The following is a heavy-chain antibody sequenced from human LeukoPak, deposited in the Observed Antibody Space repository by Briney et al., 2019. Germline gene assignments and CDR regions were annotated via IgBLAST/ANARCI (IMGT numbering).Heavy chain of an antibody. CDR3: ARVDGSADY. D-gene: IGHD3-22*01. J-gene: IGHJ4*02. Sequence: ASVKVSCKASGYTFTRYDINWVRQATGQGLEWMGWMNPKSGNTGHAQKFQGRVTITRDTSISTVYMELSSLSSEDTAVYFCARVDGSADYWGQGTLVTISS. CDR2: MNPKSGNT. V-gene: IGHV1-8*03. CDR1: GYTFTRYD.